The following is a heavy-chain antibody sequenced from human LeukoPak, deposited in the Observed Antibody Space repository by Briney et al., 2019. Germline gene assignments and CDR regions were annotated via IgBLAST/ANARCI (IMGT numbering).Heavy chain of an antibody. D-gene: IGHD3-10*01. V-gene: IGHV3-30*02. J-gene: IGHJ4*02. Sequence: YDGGNKYYADSVKGRFTISRDNSKNTLYLQMNSLRAEDTAVYYCAKEWATMVRGVIWAFDYWGQGTLVTVSS. CDR2: YDGGNK. CDR3: AKEWATMVRGVIWAFDY.